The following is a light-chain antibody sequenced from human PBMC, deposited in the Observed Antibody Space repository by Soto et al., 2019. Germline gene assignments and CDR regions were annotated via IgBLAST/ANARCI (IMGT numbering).Light chain of an antibody. J-gene: IGKJ4*01. V-gene: IGKV1-27*01. CDR2: AAS. Sequence: DIQMTQSPSSLSASVGNRVSITCRASQGISNYLAWYQQKPGKLPKVLIYAASTLQPGVPSRFSGSGSGTDFSFTISSLQPEDIATYYCQQYEDPPVTFGGGTKVDIK. CDR1: QGISNY. CDR3: QQYEDPPVT.